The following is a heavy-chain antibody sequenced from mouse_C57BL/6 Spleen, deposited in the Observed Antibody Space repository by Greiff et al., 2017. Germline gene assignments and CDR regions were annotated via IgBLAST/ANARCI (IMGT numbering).Heavy chain of an antibody. D-gene: IGHD1-1*01. CDR2: ISSGSSTI. J-gene: IGHJ2*01. CDR1: GFTFSDYG. CDR3: ARRLLRGYCDY. Sequence: EVQLVESGGGLVKPGGSLKLSCAASGFTFSDYGMHWVRQAPEKGLAWVAYISSGSSTIYSADTVTGRFTISRDNAKNSLFLQMTSLMSEDTAMYYCARRLLRGYCDYWGQGTTLTVSS. V-gene: IGHV5-17*01.